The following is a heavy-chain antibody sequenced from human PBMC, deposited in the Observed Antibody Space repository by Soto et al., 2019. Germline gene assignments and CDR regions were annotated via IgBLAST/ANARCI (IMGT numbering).Heavy chain of an antibody. J-gene: IGHJ6*01. CDR1: GFSFRNYA. D-gene: IGHD3-3*01. CDR3: AKLKGGLGRFYGMDA. V-gene: IGHV3-23*04. CDR2: ISSGGGTT. Sequence: DEQLVESGGGSLQPGESLRLSCAASGFSFRNYAMTWVRQSPGKGLEWVSLISSGGGTTNYADSVKGRFSISRDNSQNMLYLQMNGLRGEDTALYYCAKLKGGLGRFYGMDAWGQGTMDIVSS.